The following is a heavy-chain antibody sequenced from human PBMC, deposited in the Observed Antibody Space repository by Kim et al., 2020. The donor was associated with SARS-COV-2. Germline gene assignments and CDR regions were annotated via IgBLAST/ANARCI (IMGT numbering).Heavy chain of an antibody. D-gene: IGHD3-22*01. V-gene: IGHV3-23*01. CDR3: AKRRLYDASAFDS. J-gene: IGHJ4*02. Sequence: ADSVKGRFTSSRDNSKNTLYLQMNSLRAEDTAVYFCAKRRLYDASAFDSWGQGTLVTVSS.